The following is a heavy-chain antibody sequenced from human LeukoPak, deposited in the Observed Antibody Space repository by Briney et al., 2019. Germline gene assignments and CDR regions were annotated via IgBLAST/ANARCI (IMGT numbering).Heavy chain of an antibody. V-gene: IGHV4-59*08. J-gene: IGHJ5*02. CDR1: GASISTYY. D-gene: IGHD6-6*01. CDR3: ATVGGSSSYHWFDP. CDR2: IFYSGST. Sequence: SETLSLTCTVSGASISTYYWTWIRQPPGKGLEWIGYIFYSGSTTYNPSLKSRVTISLDTSKNQFSLRLSSVTAADTAVYYCATVGGSSSYHWFDPWGQGTLVTVSS.